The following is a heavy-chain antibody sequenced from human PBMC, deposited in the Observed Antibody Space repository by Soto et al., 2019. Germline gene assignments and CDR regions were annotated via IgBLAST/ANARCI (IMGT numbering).Heavy chain of an antibody. CDR1: GFTFSSYA. CDR2: ISGSGGST. J-gene: IGHJ4*02. D-gene: IGHD3-22*01. V-gene: IGHV3-23*01. Sequence: PGGSLRLSCAASGFTFSSYAMSWVRQAPGKGLEWVSAISGSGGSTYYADSVKGRFTISRDNSKNTLYLQMNSLRAEDTAVYYCAKDLEKNYYDSSRFYFDYWGQGTLVPVSS. CDR3: AKDLEKNYYDSSRFYFDY.